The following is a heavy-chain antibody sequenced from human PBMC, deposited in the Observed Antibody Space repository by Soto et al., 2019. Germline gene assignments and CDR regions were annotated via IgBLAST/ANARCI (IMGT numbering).Heavy chain of an antibody. D-gene: IGHD2-15*01. CDR2: ISAYNGNS. CDR1: GYTFTSYG. V-gene: IGHV1-18*04. J-gene: IGHJ5*02. Sequence: GSSVKVSCKASGYTFTSYGISWVRQAPLQGLEWMGWISAYNGNSNYAQKLQGRVTMTTDTSTSTDYMELRSLRSDHTAVYYCARDFSPYCSGGRCYPGDNWFEPCGQGTRVTVSS. CDR3: ARDFSPYCSGGRCYPGDNWFEP.